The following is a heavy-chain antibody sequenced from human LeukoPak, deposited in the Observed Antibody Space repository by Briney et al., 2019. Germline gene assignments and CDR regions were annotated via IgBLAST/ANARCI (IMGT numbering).Heavy chain of an antibody. V-gene: IGHV1-18*01. CDR3: ARGPCSSTSCHVSYYYYMDV. J-gene: IGHJ6*03. Sequence: ASVKVSCKASGYTFTSYGISWVRQAPGQGLEWMGWISAYNGNTNYAKKLQGRVTMTTDTSTSTAYIELRSLRSDDTAVYYCARGPCSSTSCHVSYYYYMDVWGKGTTVTVSS. D-gene: IGHD2-2*01. CDR2: ISAYNGNT. CDR1: GYTFTSYG.